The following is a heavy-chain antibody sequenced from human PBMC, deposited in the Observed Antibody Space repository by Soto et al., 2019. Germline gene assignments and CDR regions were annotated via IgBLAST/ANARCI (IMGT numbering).Heavy chain of an antibody. CDR2: ISGSGDST. V-gene: IGHV3-23*01. CDR3: AKERSSGWSLDY. Sequence: PGGSLRLSCAASGFTFSTYAMNWVRQAPGKGLEWVSGISGSGDSTYYADSVKGRFTVSIDNSKNTLYLQMNSLRAEDTAVFYCAKERSSGWSLDYWGQGTLVTVS. J-gene: IGHJ4*01. D-gene: IGHD6-19*01. CDR1: GFTFSTYA.